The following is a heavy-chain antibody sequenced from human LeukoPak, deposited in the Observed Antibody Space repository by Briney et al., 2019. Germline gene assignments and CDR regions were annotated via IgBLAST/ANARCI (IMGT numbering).Heavy chain of an antibody. V-gene: IGHV3-9*01. Sequence: GGSLRLSCAASGFTFDDYAMHWVRQAPGKGLEWVSGISWNSGSIGYADSVKGRFTISRDNAKNSLYLQMNSLRAEDTAVYYCARSSMVRGVIRSYYMDVWGKGTTVTVSS. CDR3: ARSSMVRGVIRSYYMDV. D-gene: IGHD3-10*01. J-gene: IGHJ6*03. CDR2: ISWNSGSI. CDR1: GFTFDDYA.